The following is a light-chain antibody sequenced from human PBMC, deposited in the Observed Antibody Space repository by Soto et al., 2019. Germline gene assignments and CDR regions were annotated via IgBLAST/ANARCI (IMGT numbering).Light chain of an antibody. CDR1: QDISNS. V-gene: IGKV1-39*01. Sequence: DIQMTQSPSSLSGSVGDRVTITSRASQDISNSLNWYHQKPGKPPTVLIYGASTLQGGVPSRFSGGGSGTEFTLTISSLQPEDFATYYCQQSYNIPPITFGQGTRLEVK. CDR2: GAS. J-gene: IGKJ5*01. CDR3: QQSYNIPPIT.